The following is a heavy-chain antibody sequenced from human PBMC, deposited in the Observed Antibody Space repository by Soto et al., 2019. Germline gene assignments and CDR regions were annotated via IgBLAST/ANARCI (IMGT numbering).Heavy chain of an antibody. V-gene: IGHV3-9*01. Sequence: PGGSLRLSCAASGFSFDDYAMHWVRQAPGKGLEWVAGLNWNSGVIGYADSVKGRFTISRDNAKKSLYLQMNSLRVEDTALYYCAKECEKASMGYNFAFWRQGAPVTVSS. CDR2: LNWNSGVI. J-gene: IGHJ4*02. D-gene: IGHD5-12*01. CDR1: GFSFDDYA. CDR3: AKECEKASMGYNFAF.